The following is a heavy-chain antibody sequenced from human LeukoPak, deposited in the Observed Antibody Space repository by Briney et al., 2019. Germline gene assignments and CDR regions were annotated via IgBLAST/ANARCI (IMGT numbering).Heavy chain of an antibody. CDR2: IYHSGST. D-gene: IGHD4-23*01. CDR1: GGSISSGGYY. J-gene: IGHJ5*02. CDR3: ARGRRRWLDAPNWFDP. Sequence: PSETLSLTCTVSGGSISSGGYYWSWIRQPPGKGLEWIGYIYHSGSTYYNPSLKSRVTISVDRSKNQFSLKLSSVTAADTAVYYCARGRRRWLDAPNWFDPWGQGTLVTASS. V-gene: IGHV4-30-2*01.